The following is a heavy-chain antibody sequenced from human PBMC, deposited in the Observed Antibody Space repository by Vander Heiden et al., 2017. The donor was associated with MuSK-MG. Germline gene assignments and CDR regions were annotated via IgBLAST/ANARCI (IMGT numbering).Heavy chain of an antibody. CDR1: GGIASSYV. V-gene: IGHV1-69*04. D-gene: IGHD5-18*01. Sequence: QGPLVQPGAEVKTPGSSVQVACKAAGGIASSYVFSWVRQAPGQGLEWVGRINPILGLAHYAQKFQGRVTITADRSTSSAYMDLSSLRSDDTAVYYCATESVRVTRVEAGYFRFSGLDVWGQGTTVTVSS. J-gene: IGHJ6*02. CDR3: ATESVRVTRVEAGYFRFSGLDV. CDR2: INPILGLA.